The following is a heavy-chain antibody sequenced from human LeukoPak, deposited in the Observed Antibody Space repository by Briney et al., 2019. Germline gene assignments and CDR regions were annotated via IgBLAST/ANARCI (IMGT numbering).Heavy chain of an antibody. V-gene: IGHV1-18*01. Sequence: ASVKVSCKASGYTFRTYGINWVRQAPGQGLEWMGWISAYNGNTNYAQKLQGRVTMTTDTSTSTAYMELRSLRSDDTAVYYCTRDAYSTSSSGFDPWGQGTPVTVSS. J-gene: IGHJ5*02. CDR3: TRDAYSTSSSGFDP. D-gene: IGHD6-6*01. CDR1: GYTFRTYG. CDR2: ISAYNGNT.